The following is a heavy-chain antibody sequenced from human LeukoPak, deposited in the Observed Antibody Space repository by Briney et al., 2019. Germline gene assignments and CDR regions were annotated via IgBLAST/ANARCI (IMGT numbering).Heavy chain of an antibody. CDR2: ISYDGSNK. Sequence: PGRSLRLSCAASGFTFTSYVMHWVRQAPGKGLQWVALISYDGSNKYYADSVKGRFTISRDNSKNTLYLQMNSLRAEDTAVYYCARDRGYTQDYWGQGTLVTASS. V-gene: IGHV3-30*03. D-gene: IGHD5-12*01. CDR1: GFTFTSYV. J-gene: IGHJ4*02. CDR3: ARDRGYTQDY.